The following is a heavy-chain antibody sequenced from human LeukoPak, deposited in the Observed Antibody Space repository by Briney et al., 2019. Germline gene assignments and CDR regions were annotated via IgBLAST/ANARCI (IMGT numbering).Heavy chain of an antibody. CDR1: GGSISRSSFY. D-gene: IGHD2-2*01. Sequence: SSETLSLTCTVSGGSISRSSFYWDWIRQPPGKGLEWIGSISYSGNTYYNPSLKSRVTISVDTSKDQFSLNLSSETAADTAVYYCARHGCSTTSCRLYYYYYFYMDVWGKGTTVTISS. CDR3: ARHGCSTTSCRLYYYYYFYMDV. J-gene: IGHJ6*03. V-gene: IGHV4-39*01. CDR2: ISYSGNT.